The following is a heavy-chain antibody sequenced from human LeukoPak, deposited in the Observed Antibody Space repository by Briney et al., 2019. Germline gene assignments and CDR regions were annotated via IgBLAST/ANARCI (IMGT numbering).Heavy chain of an antibody. CDR3: AFVCYYDSSGYYY. J-gene: IGHJ4*02. V-gene: IGHV1-69*13. CDR1: GGTFGSYA. CDR2: IIPIFGTA. Sequence: ASVKVSRKASGGTFGSYAISWVRQAPGQGLEWMGRIIPIFGTANYAQKFQGRVTITADESTSTAYMELSSLRSEDTAVYYCAFVCYYDSSGYYYWGQGTLVTVSS. D-gene: IGHD3-22*01.